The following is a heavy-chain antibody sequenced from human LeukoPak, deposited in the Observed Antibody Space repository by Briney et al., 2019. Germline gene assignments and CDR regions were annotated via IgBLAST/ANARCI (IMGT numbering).Heavy chain of an antibody. CDR3: ARWVTFGGVIVNDF. CDR2: ISSSSSYI. CDR1: GFTFSTYN. V-gene: IGHV3-21*01. D-gene: IGHD3-16*02. Sequence: PGGSLRLSCAASGFTFSTYNMNWVRQAPGKGLEWVSSISSSSSYIYYAESVKGRFTISRDNAKNSLYLQMNSLRAEDTAVYYCARWVTFGGVIVNDFWGQGTLVTVSS. J-gene: IGHJ4*02.